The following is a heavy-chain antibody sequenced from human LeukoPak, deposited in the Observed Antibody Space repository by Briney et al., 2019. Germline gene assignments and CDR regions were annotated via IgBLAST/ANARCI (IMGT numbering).Heavy chain of an antibody. D-gene: IGHD3/OR15-3a*01. J-gene: IGHJ6*02. V-gene: IGHV1-69*04. CDR3: SGSPSPPIGLDYGMDV. CDR2: IIPILGIA. CDR1: GGTFSSYA. Sequence: SVKVSCKASGGTFSSYAISWVRQAPGQGLEWMGRIIPILGIANYAQKFQGRVTITVDKSTSTAYMELSSLRSEDTAVYYCSGSPSPPIGLDYGMDVWGQGTTVTVSS.